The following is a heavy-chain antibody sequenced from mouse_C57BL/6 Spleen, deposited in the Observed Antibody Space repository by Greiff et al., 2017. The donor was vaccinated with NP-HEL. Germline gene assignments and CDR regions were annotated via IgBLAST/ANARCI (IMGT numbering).Heavy chain of an antibody. V-gene: IGHV1-5*01. CDR2: IYPGNSDT. Sequence: VQLKQSGTVLARPGASVKMSCKTSGYTFTSYWMHWVKQRPGQGLEWIGAIYPGNSDTSYNQKFKGKAKLTAVTSASTAYMELSSLTNEDSAVYYCTRPLYYGSSSFAYWGQGTLVTVSA. CDR3: TRPLYYGSSSFAY. J-gene: IGHJ3*01. CDR1: GYTFTSYW. D-gene: IGHD1-1*01.